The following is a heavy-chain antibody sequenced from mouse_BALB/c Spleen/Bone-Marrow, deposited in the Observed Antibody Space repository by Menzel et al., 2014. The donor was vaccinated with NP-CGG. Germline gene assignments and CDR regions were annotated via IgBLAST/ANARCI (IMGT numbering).Heavy chain of an antibody. CDR1: GFTFTDYY. V-gene: IGHV7-3*02. J-gene: IGHJ1*01. Sequence: EVHLVESGGGLVQPGGSLRLSCATSGFTFTDYYMSWVRQTPGKALEWLGFIRNKANGYTTDYSVPVKGRFTISRDNSQSILYLQMNTLRAEDSATYYCARDENYDIYWYFDVWGAGTTVTVSS. CDR3: ARDENYDIYWYFDV. CDR2: IRNKANGYTT. D-gene: IGHD1-1*01.